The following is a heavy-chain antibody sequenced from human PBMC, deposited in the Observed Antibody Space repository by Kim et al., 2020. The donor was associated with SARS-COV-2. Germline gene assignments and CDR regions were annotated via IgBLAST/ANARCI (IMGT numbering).Heavy chain of an antibody. CDR1: GFTFSHYG. CDR3: ASGIVTPTY. CDR2: IKQDGSEK. D-gene: IGHD2-21*01. V-gene: IGHV3-7*03. J-gene: IGHJ4*02. Sequence: GGSLRLSCAAFGFTFSHYGMSWVRQAPGKGLEWVANIKQDGSEKYYVDSVKGRFSISRDNAKNSLYLQMNSLRAEDTAVCFCASGIVTPTYWGQGTLVTVSS.